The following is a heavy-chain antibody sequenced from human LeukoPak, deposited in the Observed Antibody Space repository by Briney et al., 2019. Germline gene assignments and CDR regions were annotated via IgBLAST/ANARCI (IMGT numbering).Heavy chain of an antibody. CDR3: ARRCSSTSCYAFDY. D-gene: IGHD2-2*01. CDR1: GGSFSGYY. J-gene: IGHJ4*02. CDR2: INHSGST. Sequence: SETLSLTCAVYGGSFSGYYWSWIRQPPGKGLEWIGEINHSGSTNYNPSLKSRVTMSVDTSKNQFSLKLSSVTAADTAVYYCARRCSSTSCYAFDYWGQGTLVTVSS. V-gene: IGHV4-34*01.